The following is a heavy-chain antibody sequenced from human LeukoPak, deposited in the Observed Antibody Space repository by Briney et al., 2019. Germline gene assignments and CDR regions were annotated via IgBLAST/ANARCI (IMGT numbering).Heavy chain of an antibody. V-gene: IGHV3-48*03. CDR1: GFTFSNYK. CDR3: ARDFGYF. J-gene: IGHJ4*02. CDR2: ISSSGSII. D-gene: IGHD3-10*01. Sequence: GGSLRLSCAASGFTFSNYKMNWVRQAPGKGLVWGSYISSSGSIIYYSDSVKGRFTISRDNAKNSLYLQMNSLRAEDTAVYYWARDFGYFWGQGTLVTVSS.